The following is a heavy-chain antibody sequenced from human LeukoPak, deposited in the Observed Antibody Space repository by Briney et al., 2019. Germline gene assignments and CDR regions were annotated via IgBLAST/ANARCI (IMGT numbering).Heavy chain of an antibody. D-gene: IGHD2-2*01. Sequence: ASVKVSCKASGGTFSSYAISWVRQAPGQGLEWMGWISAYNGNTNYAQKLQGRVTMTTDTSTSTAYMELRSLRSDDTAVYYCARDDTVDCSSTSCYAHLDYWGQGTLVTVSS. CDR1: GGTFSSYA. J-gene: IGHJ4*02. CDR2: ISAYNGNT. V-gene: IGHV1-18*01. CDR3: ARDDTVDCSSTSCYAHLDY.